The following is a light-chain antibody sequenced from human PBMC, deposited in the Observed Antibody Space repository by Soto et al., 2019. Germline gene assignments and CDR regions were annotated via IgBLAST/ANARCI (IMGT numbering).Light chain of an antibody. CDR2: GAS. Sequence: EIVLTQSPGTLSLSPGERATLSCRASQSVSSSYLAWYQQKPGQAPRLLMYGASSRATDIPDRFSGSGSGTDFTLTISRLEPEAFAVYYCQQYGTSPPHTFGQGTKLEIK. CDR3: QQYGTSPPHT. V-gene: IGKV3-20*01. J-gene: IGKJ2*01. CDR1: QSVSSSY.